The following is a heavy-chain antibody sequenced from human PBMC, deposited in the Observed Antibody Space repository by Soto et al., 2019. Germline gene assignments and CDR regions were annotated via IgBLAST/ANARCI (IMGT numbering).Heavy chain of an antibody. CDR3: AREPMTSYCSGGSCYSRSLGWFDP. J-gene: IGHJ5*02. CDR1: GYTFTSYY. D-gene: IGHD2-15*01. V-gene: IGHV1-46*01. Sequence: ASVKVSCKASGYTFTSYYMHWVRQAPGQGLEWMGIINPSGGSTSYAQKFQGRVTMTRDTSTSTVYMELSSLRSEDTAVYYCAREPMTSYCSGGSCYSRSLGWFDPWGQGTLVTVSS. CDR2: INPSGGST.